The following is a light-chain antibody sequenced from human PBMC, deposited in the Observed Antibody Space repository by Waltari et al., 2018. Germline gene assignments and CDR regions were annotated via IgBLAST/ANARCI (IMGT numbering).Light chain of an antibody. CDR2: WES. V-gene: IGKV4-1*01. J-gene: IGKJ2*01. CDR3: QQYYSTPYT. Sequence: DIVITQSPASLAVSLGGRTSINCMDSEIVVYSSDNKNYLAWDRQKPGQPPNVPILWESTRESGVPGRFRCSVSGTDFTRTISSLQAEDVAVYYCQQYYSTPYTFGQGTKLEIK. CDR1: EIVVYSSDNKNY.